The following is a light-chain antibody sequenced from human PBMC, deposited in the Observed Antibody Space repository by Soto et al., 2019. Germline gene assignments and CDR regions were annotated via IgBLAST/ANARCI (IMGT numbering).Light chain of an antibody. V-gene: IGKV2-30*02. CDR3: MQGTHWPGN. J-gene: IGKJ2*01. CDR1: QSLVHSDGNTY. Sequence: DVLMTQSQLSLPVTLGQPASISCRSSQSLVHSDGNTYLNWFQQRPGQSPRRLIYKVSNRDSGVPDRFSGSGSGTDFTLRISRVEAEDVGFYYCMQGTHWPGNIGQGTKLEIK. CDR2: KVS.